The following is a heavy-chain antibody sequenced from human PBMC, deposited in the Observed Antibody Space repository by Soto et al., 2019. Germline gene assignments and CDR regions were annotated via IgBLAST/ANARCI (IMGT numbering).Heavy chain of an antibody. Sequence: GGSLRLSCAASGFTFSSYAMSWVRQAPGKGLEWVSAISGSGGSTYYADSVKGRFTISRDNSKNTLYLQMNSLRAEDTAVYYCAKEGPYYDILTGYCFDYWGQGTLVTVSS. CDR2: ISGSGGST. CDR3: AKEGPYYDILTGYCFDY. V-gene: IGHV3-23*01. D-gene: IGHD3-9*01. CDR1: GFTFSSYA. J-gene: IGHJ4*02.